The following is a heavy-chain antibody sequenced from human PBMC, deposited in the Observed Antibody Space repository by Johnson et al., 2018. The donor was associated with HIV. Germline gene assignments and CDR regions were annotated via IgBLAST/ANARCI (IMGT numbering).Heavy chain of an antibody. J-gene: IGHJ3*02. D-gene: IGHD2-15*01. CDR3: AKAVVGYAFVI. CDR2: ISVSGDST. V-gene: IGHV3-20*04. CDR1: GFTFDDYG. Sequence: VQLVESGGSVVRRGGSLRLSCTASGFTFDDYGMSWVRQVPGKGLEWVSSISVSGDSTYYRDSVKGRFTISRDHSKNTLYLQMNSLGVEDTAVYYRAKAVVGYAFVIWGQVAMVTVSS.